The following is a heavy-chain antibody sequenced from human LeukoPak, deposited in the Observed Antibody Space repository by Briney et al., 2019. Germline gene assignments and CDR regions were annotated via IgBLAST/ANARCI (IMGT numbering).Heavy chain of an antibody. V-gene: IGHV4-34*12. J-gene: IGHJ3*02. D-gene: IGHD1-1*01. CDR3: ARFGSSTWYKGAFDI. CDR1: GGSFSGYY. Sequence: PSETLSLTCAVYGGSFSGYYWSWIRQPPGKGLEWIGEIVHSGNTKYNPSLKSRVTISVDTSKNQFSLNLTSVTAADTAVYYCARFGSSTWYKGAFDIWGQGTMVTVAS. CDR2: IVHSGNT.